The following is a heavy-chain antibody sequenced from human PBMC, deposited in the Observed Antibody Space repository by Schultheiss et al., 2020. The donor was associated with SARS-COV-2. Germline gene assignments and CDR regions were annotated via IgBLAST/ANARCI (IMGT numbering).Heavy chain of an antibody. V-gene: IGHV3-23*01. CDR3: AKANSGSYPSRNDC. J-gene: IGHJ4*02. Sequence: GGSLRLSCAASGFTFSDYYMSCIRQAPGKGLEWVSSISGSGGSTYYADSVKGRFTISRDNSKNMLYLQMNNLRAEDTAVYYCAKANSGSYPSRNDCWGQGTLVTVSS. CDR1: GFTFSDYY. CDR2: ISGSGGST. D-gene: IGHD1-26*01.